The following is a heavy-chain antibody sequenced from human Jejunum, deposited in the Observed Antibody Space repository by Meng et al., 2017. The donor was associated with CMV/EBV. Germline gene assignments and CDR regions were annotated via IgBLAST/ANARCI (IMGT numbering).Heavy chain of an antibody. CDR2: IPYDGNNE. V-gene: IGHV3-30*04. J-gene: IGHJ4*02. D-gene: IGHD6-13*01. CDR1: GFTFSCSS. CDR3: ARGTGSGSWLIDS. Sequence: ASGFTFSCSSMHWVRQAPGQGLEWVAVIPYDGNNEHSADSVRGRFSISRDNSKNTLYLQLNSLRVDDTGVYYCARGTGSGSWLIDSWGQGTLVTVSS.